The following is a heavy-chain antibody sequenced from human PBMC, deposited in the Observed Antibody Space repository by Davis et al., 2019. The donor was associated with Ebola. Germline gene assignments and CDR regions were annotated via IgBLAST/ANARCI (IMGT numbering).Heavy chain of an antibody. J-gene: IGHJ6*03. CDR1: GGSISSYY. Sequence: PSETLSLTCTVSGGSISSYYWSWIRQPPGKGLEWIGYIYYSGSTYYNPSLKSRVTISVDTSKNQFSLKLSSVTAADTAVYYCAKTSDTVTTPGYYYMDVWGKGTTVTVSS. D-gene: IGHD4-11*01. V-gene: IGHV4-59*06. CDR2: IYYSGST. CDR3: AKTSDTVTTPGYYYMDV.